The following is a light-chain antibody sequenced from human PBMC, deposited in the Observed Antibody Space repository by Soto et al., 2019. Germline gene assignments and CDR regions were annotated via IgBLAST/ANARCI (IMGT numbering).Light chain of an antibody. V-gene: IGLV1-40*01. J-gene: IGLJ1*01. Sequence: QSVLTQPPSVSGAPGQRVTVSCTGSSSNIGARFDVHWYQQLPGTAPRLLIYANGNRPSGVPDRFSGSKSGTSASLAITGLQAEDEADYYCQSYDSSMRGHVFGAGTKVT. CDR3: QSYDSSMRGHV. CDR2: ANG. CDR1: SSNIGARFD.